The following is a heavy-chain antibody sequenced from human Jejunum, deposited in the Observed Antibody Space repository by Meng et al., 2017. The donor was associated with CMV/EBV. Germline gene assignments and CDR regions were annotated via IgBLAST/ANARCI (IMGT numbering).Heavy chain of an antibody. CDR1: VSVNY. J-gene: IGHJ3*01. V-gene: IGHV3-53*01. Sequence: VSVNYMRWVRQAPGKGLGWVSNIFSGGSTFYADSVKGRFTISRDNSKNTLYLQMNSLRAEDTAVYYCARDRDYYDSSGSFGAFDVWGQGAKVTVSS. D-gene: IGHD3-22*01. CDR2: IFSGGST. CDR3: ARDRDYYDSSGSFGAFDV.